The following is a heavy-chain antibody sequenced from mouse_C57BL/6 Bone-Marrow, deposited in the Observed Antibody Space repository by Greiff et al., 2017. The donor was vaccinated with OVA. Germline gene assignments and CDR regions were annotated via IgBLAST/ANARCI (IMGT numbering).Heavy chain of an antibody. CDR3: ERGLYSPYAMDY. J-gene: IGHJ4*01. V-gene: IGHV1-82*01. Sequence: QVQLQQSGPELVKPGASVKISCKASGYAFSSSWMNWVQQRPGKGLEWIGRIYPGDGDTNYNGKFKGKATLTAEKSSSTAYMQLSSLTCEDSAVYFCERGLYSPYAMDYWGQGTAVTVSS. D-gene: IGHD2-12*01. CDR1: GYAFSSSW. CDR2: IYPGDGDT.